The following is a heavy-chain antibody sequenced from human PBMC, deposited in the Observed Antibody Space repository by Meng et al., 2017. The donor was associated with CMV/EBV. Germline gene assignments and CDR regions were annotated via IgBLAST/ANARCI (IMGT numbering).Heavy chain of an antibody. V-gene: IGHV3-21*01. Sequence: GGSLRLSCAASGFTFSSYSMNWVRQAPGKGLEWVSSISSSSSYIYYADSVKGRFTISRDNAKNSLYLQMNSLRAEDTAVYYCARGESGDLLWLGSSYPAGFDPWGQGTLVTVSS. CDR3: ARGESGDLLWLGSSYPAGFDP. CDR1: GFTFSSYS. CDR2: ISSSSSYI. D-gene: IGHD3-10*01. J-gene: IGHJ5*02.